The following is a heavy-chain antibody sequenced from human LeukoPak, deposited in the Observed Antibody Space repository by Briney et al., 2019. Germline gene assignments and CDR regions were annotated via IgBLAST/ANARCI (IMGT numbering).Heavy chain of an antibody. CDR2: IKHDGSGP. J-gene: IGHJ4*02. D-gene: IGHD6-19*01. CDR1: GFRFNNYW. Sequence: GGSLRLSCAVSGFRFNNYWMTWVRQAPGKGLEWVANIKHDGSGPSYLDSVKGRFTISRDNARNLLSLQMSSLRAEDTAVYYCARAREITVSGTDYFDYWGQGTLVTVSS. CDR3: ARAREITVSGTDYFDY. V-gene: IGHV3-7*01.